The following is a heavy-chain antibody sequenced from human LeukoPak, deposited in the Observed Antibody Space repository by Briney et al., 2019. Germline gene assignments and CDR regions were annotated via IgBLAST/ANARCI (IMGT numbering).Heavy chain of an antibody. D-gene: IGHD6-19*01. Sequence: PGGSLRLSCAASGFTFSSYAMSWVRQAPGKGLEWVSAISGSGGSTYYADSVKGRFTISRDNSKNKLYLQMNSLRAEDTAVYYCAKDRYSSGWYDDAFDIWGQGTMVTVSS. J-gene: IGHJ3*02. CDR2: ISGSGGST. V-gene: IGHV3-23*01. CDR1: GFTFSSYA. CDR3: AKDRYSSGWYDDAFDI.